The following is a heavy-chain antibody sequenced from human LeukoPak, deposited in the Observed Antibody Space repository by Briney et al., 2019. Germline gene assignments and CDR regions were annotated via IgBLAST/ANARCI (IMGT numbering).Heavy chain of an antibody. CDR3: AKGATVTLPDFDY. Sequence: PGGSLRLSCAASGFTFSSYAMGWVRQAPGKGLEWVSSISATGVSTYFAASVRGRFTISRDNSKNTLYLQMNSLRAEDTAVYYCAKGATVTLPDFDYWGQGTLVTVSS. J-gene: IGHJ4*02. D-gene: IGHD4-17*01. V-gene: IGHV3-23*01. CDR1: GFTFSSYA. CDR2: ISATGVST.